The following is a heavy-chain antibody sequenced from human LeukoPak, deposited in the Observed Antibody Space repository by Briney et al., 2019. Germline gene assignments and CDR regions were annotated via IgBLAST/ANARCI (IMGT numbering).Heavy chain of an antibody. CDR1: GFTFSSYA. Sequence: PGGSLRLSCAASGFTFSSYAMSWVRQAPGKGLEWVSAISCSGGSTYYADSVKGRFTISRDNSKNTLYLQMNSLRAEDTAVYYCAKPVPDTYCSSTSCYDYYGMDVWGQGTTVTVSS. D-gene: IGHD2-2*01. CDR2: ISCSGGST. CDR3: AKPVPDTYCSSTSCYDYYGMDV. J-gene: IGHJ6*02. V-gene: IGHV3-23*01.